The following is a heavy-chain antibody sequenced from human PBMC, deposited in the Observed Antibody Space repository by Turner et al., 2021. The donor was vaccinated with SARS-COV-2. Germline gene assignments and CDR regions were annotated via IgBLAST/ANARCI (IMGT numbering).Heavy chain of an antibody. CDR3: AKDIRTTPIAVAGRGAFDI. V-gene: IGHV3-23*01. CDR2: ISGSGGST. CDR1: GFTFSSYA. Sequence: EVQLLESGGGLVQPGGSLRLSCAASGFTFSSYAMSWLRQAPGKGLEWVSAISGSGGSTCYADSVKGRFTISRDDSKNTLYLQMNSLRAEDTAVYYCAKDIRTTPIAVAGRGAFDIWGQGTMVTVSS. J-gene: IGHJ3*02. D-gene: IGHD6-19*01.